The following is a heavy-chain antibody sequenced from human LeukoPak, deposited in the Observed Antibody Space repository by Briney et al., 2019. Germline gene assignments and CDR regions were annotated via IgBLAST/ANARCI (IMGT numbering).Heavy chain of an antibody. V-gene: IGHV1-2*02. CDR2: INPNGAAT. CDR1: GYTFTGYY. Sequence: GASVKVSCKTSGYTFTGYYIHWVRQAPGQGLEWMGWINPNGAATNYAQKFQGRVTMTRDTSISTVFMELSNLRSDDTSVYYCARDGRVRAVTDWGQGTLVTVSS. CDR3: ARDGRVRAVTD. J-gene: IGHJ4*02. D-gene: IGHD6-19*01.